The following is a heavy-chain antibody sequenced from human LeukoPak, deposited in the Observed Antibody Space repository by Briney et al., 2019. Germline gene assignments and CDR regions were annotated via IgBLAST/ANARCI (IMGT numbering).Heavy chain of an antibody. Sequence: SETLSLTCTVPGGSISSSSYYWGWIRQTPGNGLEWIGSIYYSGSTYYNPSLKSRVTISVDTSKNQFSLKLSSVTAADTAVYYCARGKSNSGFDYWGQGVLVTVSS. CDR3: ARGKSNSGFDY. CDR1: GGSISSSSYY. V-gene: IGHV4-39*07. CDR2: IYYSGST. D-gene: IGHD1-26*01. J-gene: IGHJ4*02.